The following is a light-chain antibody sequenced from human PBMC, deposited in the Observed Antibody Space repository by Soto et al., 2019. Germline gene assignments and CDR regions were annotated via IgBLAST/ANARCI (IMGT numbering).Light chain of an antibody. V-gene: IGLV2-23*01. CDR1: SSDVGSYNL. Sequence: QSVLTQPASVSGSPGQSITISCTGTSSDVGSYNLVSWYQQHPGKAPKLMIYEGSKRPSGVSNRFSGSKSGNTASLTISGLQAEDEADYYCCSYAGGSTLFGGGTKLTVL. J-gene: IGLJ2*01. CDR3: CSYAGGSTL. CDR2: EGS.